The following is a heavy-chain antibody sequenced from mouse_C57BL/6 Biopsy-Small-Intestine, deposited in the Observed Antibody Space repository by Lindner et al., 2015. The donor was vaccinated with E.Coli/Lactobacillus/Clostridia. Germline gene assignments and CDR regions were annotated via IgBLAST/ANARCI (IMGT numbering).Heavy chain of an antibody. Sequence: VQLQESGAELMKPGASVKLSCKATGYTFTGYWIDWVKQRPGHGLEWTGEILPGSSSTNCNEKFKDQATFTADTSSNTAYMQLSSLTTEDFAIYYCARRPFDYWGPGTTLTVSS. CDR1: GYTFTGYW. V-gene: IGHV1-9*01. J-gene: IGHJ2*01. CDR3: ARRPFDY. CDR2: ILPGSSST.